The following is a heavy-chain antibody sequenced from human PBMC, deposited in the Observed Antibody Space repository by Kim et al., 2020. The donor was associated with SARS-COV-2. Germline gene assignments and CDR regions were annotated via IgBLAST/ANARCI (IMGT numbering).Heavy chain of an antibody. CDR3: ARDPSPRDPEGRYFDY. V-gene: IGHV3-11*01. CDR2: ISSSGSTI. J-gene: IGHJ4*02. Sequence: GGSLRLSCAASGFTFSDYYMSWIRQAPGKGLEWVSYISSSGSTIYYADSVKGRFTISRDNAKNSLYLQMNSLRAEDTAVYYCARDPSPRDPEGRYFDYWGQGTLVTVSS. CDR1: GFTFSDYY.